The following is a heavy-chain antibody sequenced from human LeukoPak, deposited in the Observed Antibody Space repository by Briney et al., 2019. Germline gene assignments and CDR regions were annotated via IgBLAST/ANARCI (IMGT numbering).Heavy chain of an antibody. V-gene: IGHV4-34*01. Sequence: SETLSLTCAVYGGSFSGYYWSWIRQPPGKGLEWIGEINHSGSTNYNPSLKSRVTISVDTSKNQFSLKLSSVTAADTAVYYCARCPVSNWFDPWGQGTLVTVSA. J-gene: IGHJ5*02. CDR2: INHSGST. CDR3: ARCPVSNWFDP. CDR1: GGSFSGYY.